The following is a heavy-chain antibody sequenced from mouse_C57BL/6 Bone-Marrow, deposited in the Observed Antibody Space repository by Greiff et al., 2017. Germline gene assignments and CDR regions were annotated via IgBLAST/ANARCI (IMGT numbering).Heavy chain of an antibody. CDR1: GYTFTSYW. J-gene: IGHJ1*03. CDR3: ARPYYSNNGYFDV. Sequence: QVQLQQSGAELVKPGASVKMSCKASGYTFTSYWITWVKQRPGQGLEWIGDIYPGSGSTNYNEKFKSKATLTVDASSSTAYMQRSSLTSEDSAVYYCARPYYSNNGYFDVWGTGTTVTVSS. V-gene: IGHV1-55*01. D-gene: IGHD2-5*01. CDR2: IYPGSGST.